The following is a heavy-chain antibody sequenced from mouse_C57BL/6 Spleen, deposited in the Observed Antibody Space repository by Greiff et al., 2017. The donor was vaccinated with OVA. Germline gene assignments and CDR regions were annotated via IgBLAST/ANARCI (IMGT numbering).Heavy chain of an antibody. J-gene: IGHJ4*01. CDR3: ACYDGYYVGAMDY. V-gene: IGHV1-42*01. Sequence: VQLQQSGPELVKPGASVKISCKASGYSFTGYYMNWVKQSPEKSLEWIGEINPSTGGTTYNQKFKAKATLTVDKSSSTAYMQLKSLTSEDSAVYYCACYDGYYVGAMDYWGQGTSVTVSS. D-gene: IGHD2-3*01. CDR2: INPSTGGT. CDR1: GYSFTGYY.